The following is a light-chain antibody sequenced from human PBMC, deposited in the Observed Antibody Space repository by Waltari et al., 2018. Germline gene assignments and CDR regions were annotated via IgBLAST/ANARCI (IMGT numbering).Light chain of an antibody. CDR2: DAS. CDR1: QSVSSY. V-gene: IGKV3-11*01. CDR3: QQRSNWPPEAT. Sequence: EIVLTQSPATLSLSPVERATLSCRPSQSVSSYLAWYQQKPGQAPRLLIYDASHRSTGIPARFSGSGSGTYFTLTSSSLEPEEFAVYYCQQRSNWPPEATVCQGTKVEIK. J-gene: IGKJ1*01.